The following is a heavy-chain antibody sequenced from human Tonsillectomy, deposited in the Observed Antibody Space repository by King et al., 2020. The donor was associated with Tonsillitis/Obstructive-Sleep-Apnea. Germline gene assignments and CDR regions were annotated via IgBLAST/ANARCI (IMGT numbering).Heavy chain of an antibody. V-gene: IGHV1-69*01. Sequence: QLVQSGAEVKKPGSSVKVSCKASGGTFSSYAISWVRQAPGQGLEWMGGIIPIFGTENYAQKFQGRVTITADESTRTAYMELSSLRSEDTAVYYCAGDLYEKYQLLYGENWFDPWGQGTLVTVSS. CDR2: IIPIFGTE. J-gene: IGHJ5*02. CDR3: AGDLYEKYQLLYGENWFDP. CDR1: GGTFSSYA. D-gene: IGHD2-2*02.